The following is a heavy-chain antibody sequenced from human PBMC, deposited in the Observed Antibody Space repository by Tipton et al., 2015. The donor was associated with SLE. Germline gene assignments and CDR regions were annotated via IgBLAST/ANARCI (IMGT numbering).Heavy chain of an antibody. Sequence: SLRLSCKASGYSFTSYWIAWVRLTPGKGLEWMGIIYPGDSDTRYNPSFQGQVSISADRSISTAYLHWSSLKASDTAIYYCARGVGSGWFDSWGQGTPVTVSS. J-gene: IGHJ5*01. D-gene: IGHD6-19*01. CDR2: IYPGDSDT. CDR1: GYSFTSYW. CDR3: ARGVGSGWFDS. V-gene: IGHV5-51*01.